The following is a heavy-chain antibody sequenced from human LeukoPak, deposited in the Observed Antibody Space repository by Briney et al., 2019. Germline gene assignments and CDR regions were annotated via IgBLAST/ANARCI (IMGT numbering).Heavy chain of an antibody. CDR2: IYHSGST. Sequence: SETLSLTCAVSGGSISSGGYSWIWIRQPPGKGLDWIGYIYHSGSTYYNPSLKSRVTISVDRYKNQFSLKVSSVAAADTAVSYCARAVDSSGWPFDYWGQGTLVTVSS. D-gene: IGHD6-19*01. CDR3: ARAVDSSGWPFDY. J-gene: IGHJ4*02. CDR1: GGSISSGGYS. V-gene: IGHV4-30-2*01.